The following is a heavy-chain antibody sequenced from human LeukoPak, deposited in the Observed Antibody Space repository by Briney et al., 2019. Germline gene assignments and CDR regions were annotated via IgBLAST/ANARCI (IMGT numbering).Heavy chain of an antibody. Sequence: GGSLRLSCAASGFTFSSYTMHWVRQAPGKGLEYVSAISNNGGSTYYANSVKGRFTISRDNSKNTLYLQMGSLRPEDMAVYYCARVGLSSSTDFWGQGTLVTVSS. CDR2: ISNNGGST. V-gene: IGHV3-64*01. D-gene: IGHD6-6*01. CDR3: ARVGLSSSTDF. J-gene: IGHJ4*02. CDR1: GFTFSSYT.